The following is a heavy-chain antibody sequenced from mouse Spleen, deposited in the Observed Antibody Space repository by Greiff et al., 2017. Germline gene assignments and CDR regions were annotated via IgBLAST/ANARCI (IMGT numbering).Heavy chain of an antibody. J-gene: IGHJ2*01. V-gene: IGHV1-55*01. CDR1: GYTFTSYW. CDR3: ALDSSGYASYYFDY. Sequence: QVQLKQPGAELVKPGASVKMSCKASGYTFTSYWITWVKQRPGQGLEWIGDIYPGSGSTNYNEKFKSKATLTVDTSSSTAYMQLSSLTSEDSAVYYCALDSSGYASYYFDYWGQGTTLTVSS. CDR2: IYPGSGST. D-gene: IGHD3-2*01.